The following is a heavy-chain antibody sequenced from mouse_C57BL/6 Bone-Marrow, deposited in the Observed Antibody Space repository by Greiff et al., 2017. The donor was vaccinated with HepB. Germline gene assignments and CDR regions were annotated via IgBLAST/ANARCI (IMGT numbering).Heavy chain of an antibody. D-gene: IGHD1-1*01. CDR3: ARYDYGSSLPAMDY. V-gene: IGHV1-81*01. CDR1: GYTFTSYG. Sequence: VKVVESGAELARPGASVKLSCKASGYTFTSYGISWVKQRTGQGLEWIGEIYPRSGNTYYNEKFKGKATLTADKSSSTAYMELRSLTSEDSAVYFCARYDYGSSLPAMDYWGQGTSVTVSS. CDR2: IYPRSGNT. J-gene: IGHJ4*01.